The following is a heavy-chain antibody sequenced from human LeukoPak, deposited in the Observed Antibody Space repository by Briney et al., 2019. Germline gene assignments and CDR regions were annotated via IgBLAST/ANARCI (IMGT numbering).Heavy chain of an antibody. J-gene: IGHJ4*02. CDR1: GGTFSSYA. CDR3: ARESNCSGGSCYFVY. D-gene: IGHD2-15*01. V-gene: IGHV1-69*05. Sequence: SVKVSCKASGGTFSSYAISWVRQAPGQGLEWMGGIIPIFGTANYAQEFQGRVTITTDESTSTAYMELSSLRSEDTAVYYCARESNCSGGSCYFVYWGQGTLVTVSS. CDR2: IIPIFGTA.